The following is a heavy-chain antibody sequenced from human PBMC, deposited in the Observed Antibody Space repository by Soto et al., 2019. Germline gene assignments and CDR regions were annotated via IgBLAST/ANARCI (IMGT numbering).Heavy chain of an antibody. Sequence: QVQLQESGPGLVKPSETLSLTCTVSGGSISSYYWSWIRQPVGKGLEWIGRIYTSGSTNYNPSLKSRVTMSVDTSKNQFSLKLSSVTAADTAVYYCARDQTDYYDSSGYYYYYYGMDVWGQGTTVTVSS. D-gene: IGHD3-22*01. V-gene: IGHV4-4*07. CDR3: ARDQTDYYDSSGYYYYYYGMDV. J-gene: IGHJ6*02. CDR2: IYTSGST. CDR1: GGSISSYY.